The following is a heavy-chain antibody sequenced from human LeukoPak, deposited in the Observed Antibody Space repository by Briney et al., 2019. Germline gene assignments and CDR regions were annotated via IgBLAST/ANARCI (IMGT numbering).Heavy chain of an antibody. CDR2: TYPGDSDT. CDR1: GYSFTSYW. Sequence: LGESLKISCKGSGYSFTSYWIGWVRQMPGKGLEWMGITYPGDSDTRYSPSFQGQVTISADKSISTAYLQWSSLEASDTAMYYCARPSSSGWSKFDYWGQGTLVTVSS. J-gene: IGHJ4*02. D-gene: IGHD6-19*01. CDR3: ARPSSSGWSKFDY. V-gene: IGHV5-51*01.